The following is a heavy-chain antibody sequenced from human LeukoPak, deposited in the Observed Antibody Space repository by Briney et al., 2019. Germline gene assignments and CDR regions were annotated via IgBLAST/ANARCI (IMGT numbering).Heavy chain of an antibody. V-gene: IGHV4-4*07. Sequence: SETLSLTCTVSGGSISSYYWSWIRQPAGKGLEWIGRIYTSGSTNYNPSLKSRVTISVDTSKNQFSLKLSSVTAADTAVYYCARETYYYDSSGYSGCNAFDIWGQGTMVTVSS. J-gene: IGHJ3*02. D-gene: IGHD3-22*01. CDR1: GGSISSYY. CDR2: IYTSGST. CDR3: ARETYYYDSSGYSGCNAFDI.